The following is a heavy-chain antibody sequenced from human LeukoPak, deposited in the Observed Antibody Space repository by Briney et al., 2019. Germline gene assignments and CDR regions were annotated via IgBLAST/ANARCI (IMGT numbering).Heavy chain of an antibody. V-gene: IGHV4-39*01. CDR3: TRRTYRADFDY. CDR1: GAFTISSNYY. D-gene: IGHD3-16*02. CDR2: IYSSGST. J-gene: IGHJ4*02. Sequence: SETLSLTCNVSGAFTISSNYYWAWIRQPPGKGLEWIGNIYSSGSTQYTPSLKSRVTISADMSKNQFFLKLTSATAADTAVYYCTRRTYRADFDYWGQGSLVTVSS.